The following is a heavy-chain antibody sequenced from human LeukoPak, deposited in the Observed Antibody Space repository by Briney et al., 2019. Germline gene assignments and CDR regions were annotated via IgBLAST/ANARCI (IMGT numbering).Heavy chain of an antibody. D-gene: IGHD2-21*01. CDR1: GFTFSSYW. V-gene: IGHV3-7*01. CDR2: IKQDGSEK. CDR3: ARYRGGDCYGMDV. J-gene: IGHJ6*02. Sequence: GGSLRLSCTASGFTFSSYWMSWVRQAPGKGLEWVANIKQDGSEKDNVDSVKGRFTISRDNAQNSLYLQMNSLRAEDTAVYYCARYRGGDCYGMDVWGQGTTVTVSS.